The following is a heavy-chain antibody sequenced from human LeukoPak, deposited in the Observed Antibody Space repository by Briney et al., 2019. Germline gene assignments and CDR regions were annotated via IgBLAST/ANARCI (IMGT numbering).Heavy chain of an antibody. V-gene: IGHV3-30-3*01. D-gene: IGHD3-10*01. Sequence: GGSLRLSCAASGFTFGSFAMHWVRQAPSKGLEWVAVISYDGSNQYYADSVKGRFTISRDNSKNTLYLQMNSLKAEDTAVYYCVPYGSGSPNYFVSWGQGTLVTVSS. J-gene: IGHJ4*02. CDR2: ISYDGSNQ. CDR1: GFTFGSFA. CDR3: VPYGSGSPNYFVS.